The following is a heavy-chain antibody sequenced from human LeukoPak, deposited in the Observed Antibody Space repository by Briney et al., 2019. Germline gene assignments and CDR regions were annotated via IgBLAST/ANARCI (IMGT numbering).Heavy chain of an antibody. D-gene: IGHD2-15*01. CDR1: GYTFTGYD. Sequence: ASVKVSCKASGYTFTGYDMHWVRQAPGQGLEWMGRINPNSGSTDYAQKFQGRVTMTRDTSISTAYMELSRLRSDDTAVYYCARGVVVVVAATSFDYWGQGTLVTVSS. CDR3: ARGVVVVVAATSFDY. CDR2: INPNSGST. V-gene: IGHV1-2*06. J-gene: IGHJ4*02.